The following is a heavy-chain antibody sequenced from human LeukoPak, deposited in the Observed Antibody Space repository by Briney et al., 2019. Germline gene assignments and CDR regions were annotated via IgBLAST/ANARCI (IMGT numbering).Heavy chain of an antibody. Sequence: PGGSLRLSCAASGFTFSSYAMSWVRQAPGKGLEWVSAISGSGGSTYYADSVKGRFTISRDNSKNTLYLQMNSLRAEDTAVYYCAKGVRIAAAGKWTFDYWGQGTLVTVSS. CDR3: AKGVRIAAAGKWTFDY. CDR2: ISGSGGST. J-gene: IGHJ4*02. D-gene: IGHD6-13*01. V-gene: IGHV3-23*01. CDR1: GFTFSSYA.